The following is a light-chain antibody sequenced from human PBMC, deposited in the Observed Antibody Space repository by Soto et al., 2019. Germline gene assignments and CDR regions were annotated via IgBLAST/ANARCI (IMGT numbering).Light chain of an antibody. CDR1: SSNLGARYD. J-gene: IGLJ3*02. Sequence: QSALTQPPTVSGAPGQTVTISCTGSSSNLGARYDVHWYQQVPGKAPKLLIFGSSARASGVPDRFSGSKSGTSASLAITGLQADDEATYFCQSYDKILSGSVFGGGTKLTVL. CDR3: QSYDKILSGSV. CDR2: GSS. V-gene: IGLV1-40*01.